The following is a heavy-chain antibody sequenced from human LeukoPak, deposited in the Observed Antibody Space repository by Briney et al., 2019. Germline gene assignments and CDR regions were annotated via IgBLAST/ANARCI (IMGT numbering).Heavy chain of an antibody. D-gene: IGHD1-14*01. CDR3: ARVRPFAEAFDY. V-gene: IGHV1-69*05. CDR2: IIPIFGTA. J-gene: IGHJ4*02. CDR1: GGTFSSYA. Sequence: GASVKVSCXASGGTFSSYAISWVRQAPGQGLEWMGRIIPIFGTANYAQKFQGRVTITTDESTSTAYMELSSLRSEDTAVYYCARVRPFAEAFDYWGQGTLVTVSS.